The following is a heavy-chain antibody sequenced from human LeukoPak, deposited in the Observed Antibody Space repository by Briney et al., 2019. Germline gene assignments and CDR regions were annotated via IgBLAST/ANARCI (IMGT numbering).Heavy chain of an antibody. CDR2: IRNKANRYTT. D-gene: IGHD2-15*01. Sequence: GGSLRLSCAASGFSFSDYYMDWVRQAPGKGLEWVGRIRNKANRYTTEYAACVKGRFTISRDETKNSLYLQMNSLKTEDTAVFYCARAGYCSGGSCYDAFHVWGRGTMVTVSS. J-gene: IGHJ3*01. CDR3: ARAGYCSGGSCYDAFHV. V-gene: IGHV3-72*01. CDR1: GFSFSDYY.